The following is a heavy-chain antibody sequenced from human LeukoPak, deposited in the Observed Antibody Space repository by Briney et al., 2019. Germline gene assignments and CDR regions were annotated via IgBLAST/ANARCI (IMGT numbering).Heavy chain of an antibody. CDR1: GFTFSSYS. CDR2: ISSSSSTI. D-gene: IGHD3-22*01. Sequence: AGGSLRLSCAASGFTFSSYSMNWVRQAPGKGLEWVSYISSSSSTIYYADSVKGRFTISRDNAKNSLYLQMNSLRAEDTAVYYCASAYYYDSSGPLTGYWGQGTPVTVSS. CDR3: ASAYYYDSSGPLTGY. V-gene: IGHV3-48*01. J-gene: IGHJ4*02.